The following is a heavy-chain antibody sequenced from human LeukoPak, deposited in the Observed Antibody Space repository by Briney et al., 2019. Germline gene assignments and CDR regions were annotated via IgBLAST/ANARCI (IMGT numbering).Heavy chain of an antibody. CDR2: IYYSGST. CDR3: ARFGWLRSDWFDY. Sequence: SETLSLTCAVYGGSFSGYYWSWIRQPPGKGLEWIGYIYYSGSTNYNPSLKSRVTISVDTSKNQFSLKLSSVTAADTAVYYCARFGWLRSDWFDYWGQGTLVTVSS. D-gene: IGHD5-12*01. J-gene: IGHJ4*02. V-gene: IGHV4-59*01. CDR1: GGSFSGYY.